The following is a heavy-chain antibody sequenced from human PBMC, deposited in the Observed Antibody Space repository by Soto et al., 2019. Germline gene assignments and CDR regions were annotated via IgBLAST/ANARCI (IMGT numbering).Heavy chain of an antibody. CDR1: GFTFSSYV. D-gene: IGHD2-21*02. J-gene: IGHJ4*02. V-gene: IGHV3-23*01. Sequence: GGSLRLSCAASGFTFSSYVMGWVRQAPGKGLEWVSSISTSSTYYADSVKGRFTISRDNSKNTLYLQMDSLRADDTAVYYCAKVLRDGLRSLDCWGQGTLVTGS. CDR2: ISTSST. CDR3: AKVLRDGLRSLDC.